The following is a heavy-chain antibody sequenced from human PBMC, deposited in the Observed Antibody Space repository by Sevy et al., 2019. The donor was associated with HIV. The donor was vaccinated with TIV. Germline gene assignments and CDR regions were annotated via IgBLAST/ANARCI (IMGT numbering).Heavy chain of an antibody. D-gene: IGHD3-22*01. Sequence: SETLSLTCAVYGGSFSGYYWRWIRQPPGKGLEWIGEINHSGSTDYNPSLKSRVTISVDTSKNQFSLKVRSVTAADTAVYYCARDNSGYDHKRFDYWGQGTPVTVSS. V-gene: IGHV4-34*01. J-gene: IGHJ4*02. CDR1: GGSFSGYY. CDR3: ARDNSGYDHKRFDY. CDR2: INHSGST.